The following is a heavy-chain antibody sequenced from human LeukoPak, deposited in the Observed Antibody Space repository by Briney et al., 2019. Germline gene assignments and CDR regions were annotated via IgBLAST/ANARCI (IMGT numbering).Heavy chain of an antibody. CDR3: ARGVDSAIDW. V-gene: IGHV3-7*01. CDR2: INGDGRDK. D-gene: IGHD3-9*01. Sequence: GGSLRLSCAASGFTFSSYWMNWVRQAPGKGRVWGANINGDGRDKYYVGSVRGRFTISRDNADNALYLQMNSLRGDDTALYYCARGVDSAIDWWGQGTLVTVSS. J-gene: IGHJ4*02. CDR1: GFTFSSYW.